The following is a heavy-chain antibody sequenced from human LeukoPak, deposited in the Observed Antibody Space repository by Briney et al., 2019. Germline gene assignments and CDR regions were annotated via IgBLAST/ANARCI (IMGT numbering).Heavy chain of an antibody. CDR3: AKDRFGIDP. CDR1: GFTFSSHA. Sequence: GGSLRLSCVASGFTFSSHAMTWFRQAPGKGLQWVSAISGGRTYYADSVKGRFTISRDNSKNTVFLQMHSLRAEDTAVYYCAKDRFGIDPWGQGTRVTVSS. D-gene: IGHD3-10*01. J-gene: IGHJ5*02. CDR2: ISGGRT. V-gene: IGHV3-23*01.